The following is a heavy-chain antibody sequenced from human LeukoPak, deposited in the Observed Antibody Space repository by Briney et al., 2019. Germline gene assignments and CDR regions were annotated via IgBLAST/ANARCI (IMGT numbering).Heavy chain of an antibody. CDR2: IIPILGIA. Sequence: GASVKVSCKASGGTFSSYTISWVRQAPGQGLEWMGGIIPILGIANYAQKFQGRVTITADKSTSTAYMELSSLRSEDTAVYYCARTPGGYYGSRTFDYWGQGTLVTVSS. CDR1: GGTFSSYT. V-gene: IGHV1-69*10. J-gene: IGHJ4*02. D-gene: IGHD3-10*01. CDR3: ARTPGGYYGSRTFDY.